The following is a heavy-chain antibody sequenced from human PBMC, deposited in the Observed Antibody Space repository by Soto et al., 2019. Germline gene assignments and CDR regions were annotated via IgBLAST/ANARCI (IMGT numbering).Heavy chain of an antibody. J-gene: IGHJ4*02. CDR1: GFTFSNYG. CDR3: AKAGSIRVSRWDEY. D-gene: IGHD1-26*01. Sequence: QVQLVESGGGVVQPGRSLRLSCAASGFTFSNYGMHWVRQAPGKGLEWVAVVSYDGKVKYYVDSVKGRFTISGDNSKNNLFLQINSLTAEDPAVYYCAKAGSIRVSRWDEYWGQGTLVTVSS. CDR2: VSYDGKVK. V-gene: IGHV3-30*18.